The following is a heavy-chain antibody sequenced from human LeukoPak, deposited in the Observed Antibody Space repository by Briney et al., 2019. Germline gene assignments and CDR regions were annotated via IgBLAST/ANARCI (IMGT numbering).Heavy chain of an antibody. CDR2: IWYDGSNK. Sequence: QPGRSLRLSCAASGFTFSSYGMHWVRQAPGKGLEWVAVIWYDGSNKYYADSVKGRFTISRDNSKNTLYLQMNSLRAEDTAVYYCAKDRVAAAGTGSGFDYWGQGTLVTVSS. CDR3: AKDRVAAAGTGSGFDY. V-gene: IGHV3-33*06. CDR1: GFTFSSYG. J-gene: IGHJ4*02. D-gene: IGHD6-13*01.